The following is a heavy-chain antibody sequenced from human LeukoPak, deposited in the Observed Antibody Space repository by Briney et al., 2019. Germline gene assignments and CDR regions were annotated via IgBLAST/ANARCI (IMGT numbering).Heavy chain of an antibody. CDR2: ISYDGSNK. D-gene: IGHD2-2*01. CDR1: GFTFSSYA. V-gene: IGHV3-30-3*01. CDR3: AREGGGIVVVPAAALDY. Sequence: GGSLRLSCAASGFTFSSYAMHWVRQAPGKGLEWVAVISYDGSNKYYADSVKGRFTISRDNSKNTLYLQMNSLRAGDTAVYYCAREGGGIVVVPAAALDYWGQGTLVTVSS. J-gene: IGHJ4*02.